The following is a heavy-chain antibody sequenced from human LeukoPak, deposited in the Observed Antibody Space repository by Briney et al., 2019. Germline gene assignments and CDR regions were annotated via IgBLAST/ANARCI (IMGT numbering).Heavy chain of an antibody. Sequence: SETLSLTCTVSGGSISSYYWSWIRQPPGKGLEWIGYIYYSGSTNYNPSLKSRVTISVDTSKNQFSLKLSSVTAADTAVYYCARARVVRKLRFLEWLLSPLYYFDYWGQGTLVTVSS. CDR1: GGSISSYY. CDR2: IYYSGST. J-gene: IGHJ4*02. V-gene: IGHV4-59*01. D-gene: IGHD3-3*01. CDR3: ARARVVRKLRFLEWLLSPLYYFDY.